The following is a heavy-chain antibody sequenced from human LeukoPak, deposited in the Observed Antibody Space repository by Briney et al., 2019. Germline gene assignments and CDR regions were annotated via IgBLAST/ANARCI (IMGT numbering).Heavy chain of an antibody. V-gene: IGHV3-21*01. J-gene: IGHJ4*02. CDR1: GFTFSSYS. Sequence: GGSLRLSCAASGFTFSSYSMNWVRQAPGKGLEWVSSISSSSSYIYCADSVKGRFTISRDNAKNSLYLQMNSLSAEDTAVYYCARDLGYYFDYWGQGTLVTVSS. D-gene: IGHD1-26*01. CDR2: ISSSSSYI. CDR3: ARDLGYYFDY.